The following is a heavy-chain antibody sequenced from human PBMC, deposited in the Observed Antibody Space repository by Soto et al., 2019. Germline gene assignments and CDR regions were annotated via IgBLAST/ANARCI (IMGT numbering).Heavy chain of an antibody. CDR1: GFTFSSYS. Sequence: EVQLVESGGGLVKPGGSLRLSCAASGFTFSSYSMNWVRQAPGKGLEWVSSISSSSSYIYYADSVEGRFTISRDNAKNSLYLQMNSLRAEDTAVYYCARSWNYYYYYGMDVWGQGTTVTVSS. J-gene: IGHJ6*02. D-gene: IGHD3-3*01. CDR2: ISSSSSYI. V-gene: IGHV3-21*01. CDR3: ARSWNYYYYYGMDV.